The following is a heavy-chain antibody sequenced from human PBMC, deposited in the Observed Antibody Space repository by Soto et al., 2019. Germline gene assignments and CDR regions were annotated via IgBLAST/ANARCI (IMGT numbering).Heavy chain of an antibody. J-gene: IGHJ4*02. CDR3: ARSSAATGADY. V-gene: IGHV3-64*01. Sequence: EVQLVESGGGLVQPGGSLRLSCAASGFPFSSYAMHWVRQAPGKGLEYVSAITTNGGSTFYANSVKGRFTVSRDNSKNTLFLQLGSLRADDMYVDYCARSSAATGADYWGQGTLVTVSS. D-gene: IGHD6-13*01. CDR2: ITTNGGST. CDR1: GFPFSSYA.